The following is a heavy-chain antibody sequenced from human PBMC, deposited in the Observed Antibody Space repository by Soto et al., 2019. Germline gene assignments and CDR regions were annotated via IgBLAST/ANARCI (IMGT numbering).Heavy chain of an antibody. J-gene: IGHJ6*03. CDR3: ARGITIFGVVSGSPYYYYKDV. Sequence: SDTLSLTCAVYGGSFSGYYWSWIRQPPGKGLEWIGEINHSGSTNYNPSLKSRVTISVDTSKNQFSLKLSSVTAADTAVYYCARGITIFGVVSGSPYYYYKDVWGKGTTVTVSS. V-gene: IGHV4-34*01. CDR1: GGSFSGYY. D-gene: IGHD3-3*01. CDR2: INHSGST.